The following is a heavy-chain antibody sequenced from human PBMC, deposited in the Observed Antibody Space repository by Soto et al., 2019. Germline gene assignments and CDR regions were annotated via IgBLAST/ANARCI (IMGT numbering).Heavy chain of an antibody. CDR3: ARVHCSAGTCLDGLDF. J-gene: IGHJ6*02. CDR1: GDSDSSNGAC. CDR2: IYYRSKWFH. V-gene: IGHV6-1*01. Sequence: PSQTLSLTCVISGDSDSSNGACWNWIRQSPSRGLQWLGRIYYRSKWFHDYAASVESRMAINPDTSRNQFSLQLNYVIPEDTAVYYCARVHCSAGTCLDGLDFWGQGTTVTAP. D-gene: IGHD2-15*01.